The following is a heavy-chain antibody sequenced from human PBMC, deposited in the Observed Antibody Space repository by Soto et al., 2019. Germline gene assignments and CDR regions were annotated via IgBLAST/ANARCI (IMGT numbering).Heavy chain of an antibody. CDR1: GFSLSTGGVG. CDR2: IYWDNDK. CDR3: VHSRCGGDCLRSYSSHYYYGMDV. J-gene: IGHJ6*02. V-gene: IGHV2-5*02. D-gene: IGHD2-21*02. Sequence: QITLKESGPTLVKPTQTLTLTCTFSGFSLSTGGVGVGWIRQPPGKALEWLALIYWDNDKRYSPSLKSRLTDTKDTSKNRVVLTMTNMDPVDTATYYCVHSRCGGDCLRSYSSHYYYGMDVWGQGTTVTVFS.